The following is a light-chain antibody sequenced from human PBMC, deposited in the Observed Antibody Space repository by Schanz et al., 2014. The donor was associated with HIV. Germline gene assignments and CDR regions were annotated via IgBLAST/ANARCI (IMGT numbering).Light chain of an antibody. J-gene: IGKJ1*01. V-gene: IGKV1-5*03. CDR3: QHYNNYPWT. Sequence: DIQMTQSPSTLSASVGDRVTITCRASQGISSWLAWYQQRPGTAPKLLIYKASSLESGVPSRFSGSGSGTEFTLTISSLQPDDFATYYCQHYNNYPWTFGQGTKVEIK. CDR1: QGISSW. CDR2: KAS.